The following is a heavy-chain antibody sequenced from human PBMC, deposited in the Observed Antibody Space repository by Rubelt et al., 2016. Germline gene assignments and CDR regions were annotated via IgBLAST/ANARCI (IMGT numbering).Heavy chain of an antibody. Sequence: QVQLVQSGAEVKKPRSSVKFSCKASGGTFSSYAISWVRQAPGQGLEWMGGIIPIFGTANYAQKFQGRVTITSDKSTSTAYMELSSLRSEDTAVYYCARGEMSDYGDNFDYWGQGTLVTVSS. CDR3: ARGEMSDYGDNFDY. CDR2: IIPIFGTA. V-gene: IGHV1-69*06. CDR1: GGTFSSYA. J-gene: IGHJ4*02. D-gene: IGHD4-17*01.